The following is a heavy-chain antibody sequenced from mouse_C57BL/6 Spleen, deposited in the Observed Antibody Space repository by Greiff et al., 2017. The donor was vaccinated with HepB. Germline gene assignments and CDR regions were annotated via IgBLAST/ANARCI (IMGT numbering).Heavy chain of an antibody. CDR1: GYTFTSYW. Sequence: QVQLQQPGAELVKPGASVKLSCKASGYTFTSYWMQWVKQRPGQGLEWIGEIDPSDSYTNYNQKFKGKATLTVDTSSSTAYMQLSSLTSEDSAVYYCATRGEGYFDYWGQGATLTGSS. J-gene: IGHJ2*01. CDR2: IDPSDSYT. CDR3: ATRGEGYFDY. V-gene: IGHV1-50*01.